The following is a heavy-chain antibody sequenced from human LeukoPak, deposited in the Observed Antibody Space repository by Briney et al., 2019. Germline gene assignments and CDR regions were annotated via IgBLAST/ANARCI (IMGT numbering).Heavy chain of an antibody. CDR2: MNPNSGNT. CDR1: GYTFTSYD. V-gene: IGHV1-8*01. CDR3: ARGSQGGFTIFKLNWFDP. Sequence: ASVKVSCKASGYTFTSYDINWVRQATGQGLEWMGWMNPNSGNTGYAQKFQGRVTMTRNTSISTAYMELSSLRSEDTAVYYCARGSQGGFTIFKLNWFDPWGQGILVTVSS. D-gene: IGHD3-3*01. J-gene: IGHJ5*02.